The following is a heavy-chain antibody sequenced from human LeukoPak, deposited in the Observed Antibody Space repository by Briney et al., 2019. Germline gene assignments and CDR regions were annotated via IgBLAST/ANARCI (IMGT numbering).Heavy chain of an antibody. Sequence: SETLSLTCTVSGGSISSGGYYWNWIRQSPGKGLEWLGNIHYRGTTNYNPSLKSRVTLSLDSSKSQFALKVTSVTAADTAVYYCARRGYYDIRNAFDIWGQGTMVTVSS. CDR3: ARRGYYDIRNAFDI. CDR1: GGSISSGGYY. J-gene: IGHJ3*02. CDR2: IHYRGTT. D-gene: IGHD3-22*01. V-gene: IGHV4-61*08.